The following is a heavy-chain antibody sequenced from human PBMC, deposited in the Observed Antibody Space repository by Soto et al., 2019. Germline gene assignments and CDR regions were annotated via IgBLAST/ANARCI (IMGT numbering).Heavy chain of an antibody. V-gene: IGHV3-23*01. CDR1: GFTFSTYA. CDR2: ITGSGGST. CDR3: AKDRYGDYGGIDF. D-gene: IGHD4-17*01. Sequence: EVQLLESGGGLVQPGGSLRLSCAASGFTFSTYAMIWVRQAPGKGREWVSVITGSGGSTYYADSVKGRFTISRDTSKSTLFLQMNSLRAEDTAVYYCAKDRYGDYGGIDFLGQGTMVTVSS. J-gene: IGHJ4*02.